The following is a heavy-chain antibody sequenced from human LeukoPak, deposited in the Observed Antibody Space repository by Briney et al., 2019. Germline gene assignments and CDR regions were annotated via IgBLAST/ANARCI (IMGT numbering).Heavy chain of an antibody. CDR3: ARDLWYNWNYAPFDC. CDR2: ISSSSSYI. V-gene: IGHV3-21*01. CDR1: GFTFSSYS. J-gene: IGHJ4*02. Sequence: GGSLRLSCAASGFTFSSYSMNWVRQAPGKGLEWVSSISSSSSYIYHADSVKGRFTISRDNAKNSLYLQMNSLRAEDTAVYYCARDLWYNWNYAPFDCWGQGTLVTVSS. D-gene: IGHD1-7*01.